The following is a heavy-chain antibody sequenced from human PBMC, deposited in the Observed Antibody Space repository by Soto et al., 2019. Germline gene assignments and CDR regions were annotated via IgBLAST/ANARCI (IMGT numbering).Heavy chain of an antibody. CDR3: ARDPLYDYGDLSHVFDM. V-gene: IGHV4-30-4*01. D-gene: IGHD4-17*01. Sequence: QVQLQESGLGLVKPSQTLPLSCTVSCDSMSRGDYYWSWIRLPPGKGLEWIGFVYHTGSTYYSPSLNGRVDISVDTSKNQFSLKLNSVTAADTAVYYCARDPLYDYGDLSHVFDMWGQGTMVNVSS. CDR2: VYHTGST. J-gene: IGHJ3*02. CDR1: CDSMSRGDYY.